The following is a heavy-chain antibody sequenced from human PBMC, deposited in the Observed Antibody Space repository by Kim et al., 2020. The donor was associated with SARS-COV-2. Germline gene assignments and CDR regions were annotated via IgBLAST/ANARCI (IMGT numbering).Heavy chain of an antibody. V-gene: IGHV3-48*02. Sequence: IYYADSAKGRFTVSRDNAKNSLYLQMNSLRDEDTAVYYCVREPPTKDFDYWGQGTLVTVSS. D-gene: IGHD1-1*01. CDR3: VREPPTKDFDY. CDR2: I. J-gene: IGHJ4*02.